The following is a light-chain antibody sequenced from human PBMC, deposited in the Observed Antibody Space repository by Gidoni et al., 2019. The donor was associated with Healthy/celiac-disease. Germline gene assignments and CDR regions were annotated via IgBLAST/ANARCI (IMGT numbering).Light chain of an antibody. V-gene: IGKV3-11*01. Sequence: EIVLTQPPATLSLSPGERATLSCMASQSVSSYLARYQQKPGQAPRLLIYDASNRATGIPARFSGSGSGTDFTLTISSLEPEDFAVYYCQQRSNWSPITFGQGTRLEIK. CDR1: QSVSSY. J-gene: IGKJ5*01. CDR3: QQRSNWSPIT. CDR2: DAS.